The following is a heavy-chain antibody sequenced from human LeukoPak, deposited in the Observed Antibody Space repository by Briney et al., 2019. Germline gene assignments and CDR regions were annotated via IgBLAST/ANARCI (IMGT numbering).Heavy chain of an antibody. J-gene: IGHJ6*03. CDR3: ARGPARLYCSSTSCYKLDYYYYYYMDV. CDR2: INHSGST. V-gene: IGHV4-34*01. CDR1: GGSCSGYY. D-gene: IGHD2-2*02. Sequence: KPSETLSLTCAVYGGSCSGYYWSWIRQPPGKGLEWFGEINHSGSTNYNPSLKSRVTISVDTSEHQFSLKMSSVTAADTAVYYCARGPARLYCSSTSCYKLDYYYYYYMDVWGKGTTVTVSS.